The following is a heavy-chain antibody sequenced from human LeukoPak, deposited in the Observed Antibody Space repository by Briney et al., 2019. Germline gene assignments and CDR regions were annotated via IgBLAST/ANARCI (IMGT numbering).Heavy chain of an antibody. CDR3: ARQDIAAAGRGTYYYYYMDV. Sequence: GESLKISCKGSGHSLTSYWIGRVRQLPGKSLEWMGIIYPGDSDTRYSPSFQGQVTISADKSISTAYLQWSSLKASDTAMYYCARQDIAAAGRGTYYYYYMDVWGKGTTVTVSS. CDR2: IYPGDSDT. J-gene: IGHJ6*03. CDR1: GHSLTSYW. V-gene: IGHV5-51*01. D-gene: IGHD6-13*01.